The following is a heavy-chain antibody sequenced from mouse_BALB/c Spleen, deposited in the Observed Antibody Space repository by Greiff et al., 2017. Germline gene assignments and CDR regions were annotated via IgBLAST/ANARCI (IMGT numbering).Heavy chain of an antibody. V-gene: IGHV1-7*01. CDR2: INPSTGYT. CDR3: ARYYGNYEYAMDY. J-gene: IGHJ4*01. D-gene: IGHD2-1*01. CDR1: GYTFTSYW. Sequence: QVQLKESGAELAKPGASVKMSCKASGYTFTSYWMHWVKQRPGQGLEWIGYINPSTGYTEYNQKFKDKATLTADKSSSTAYMQLSSLTSEDSAVYYCARYYGNYEYAMDYWGQGTSVTVSS.